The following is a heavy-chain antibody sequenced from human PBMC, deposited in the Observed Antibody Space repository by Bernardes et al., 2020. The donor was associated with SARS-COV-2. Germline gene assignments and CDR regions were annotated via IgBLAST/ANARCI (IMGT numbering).Heavy chain of an antibody. V-gene: IGHV2-5*02. Sequence: SGPTLVKPTQTLTLTCTLSGFSLSTSGVSVGWIRQPPGQALEWLALIYWDDERRYSPSLKSRLTITKDTSKNQVVLTMTNMDPVDTATYYCAHRLRSSRWYYFDYWGQGTLVTVSS. CDR1: GFSLSTSGVS. D-gene: IGHD2-15*01. J-gene: IGHJ4*02. CDR3: AHRLRSSRWYYFDY. CDR2: IYWDDER.